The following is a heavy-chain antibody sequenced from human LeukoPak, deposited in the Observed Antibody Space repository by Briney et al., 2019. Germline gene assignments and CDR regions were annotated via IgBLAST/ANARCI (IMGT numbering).Heavy chain of an antibody. J-gene: IGHJ3*01. V-gene: IGHV3-7*01. CDR2: IKQDGSEK. Sequence: GGSLRLSCAASALTFSNYWMSWVRQAPGKGLEWVANIKQDGSEKYYVDSVKGRFTISRDNANNSLYLQMNSLRAEDTAVYYCARGYNSALDFWGQGTMVTVSS. CDR1: ALTFSNYW. D-gene: IGHD5-24*01. CDR3: ARGYNSALDF.